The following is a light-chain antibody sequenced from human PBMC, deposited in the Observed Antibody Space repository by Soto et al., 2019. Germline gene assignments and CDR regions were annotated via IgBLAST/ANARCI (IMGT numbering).Light chain of an antibody. CDR1: SSDVGCYNY. Sequence: QSALTQPRSVSGSPGQSVTISCTGTSSDVGCYNYVSWYQQHPGKAPKLMIYDVSKRPSGVPDRFSGSKSGNTASLTISGLQAEDEADYYFCSYAGSYTWVFGGGTKLTVL. V-gene: IGLV2-11*01. CDR3: CSYAGSYTWV. J-gene: IGLJ2*01. CDR2: DVS.